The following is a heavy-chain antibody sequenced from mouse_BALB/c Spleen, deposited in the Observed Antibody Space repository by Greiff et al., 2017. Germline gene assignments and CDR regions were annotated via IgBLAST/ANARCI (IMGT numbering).Heavy chain of an antibody. V-gene: IGHV5-6*01. CDR1: GFTFSSYG. J-gene: IGHJ1*01. CDR2: ISSGGSYT. Sequence: EVQGVESGGDLVKPGGSLKLSCAASGFTFSSYGMSWVRQTPDKRLEWVATISSGGSYTYYPDSVKGRFTISRDNAKNTLYLQMSSLKSEDTAMYYCARHALYFDVWGAGTTVTVSS. CDR3: ARHALYFDV.